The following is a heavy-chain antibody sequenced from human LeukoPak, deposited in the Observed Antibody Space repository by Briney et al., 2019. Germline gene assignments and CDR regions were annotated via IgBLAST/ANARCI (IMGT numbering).Heavy chain of an antibody. J-gene: IGHJ4*02. CDR3: ARDIQLVGATLYFDH. V-gene: IGHV4-59*11. Sequence: SETLSLTCSVPGDSIRSHYWSWIRQPPGKGLEWIGYIYYTGSTTYNPSLESRVTMSVDTSKNQFSLKLSSVTTADTAVYYCARDIQLVGATLYFDHWGQGTLVTVSS. CDR2: IYYTGST. D-gene: IGHD1-26*01. CDR1: GDSIRSHY.